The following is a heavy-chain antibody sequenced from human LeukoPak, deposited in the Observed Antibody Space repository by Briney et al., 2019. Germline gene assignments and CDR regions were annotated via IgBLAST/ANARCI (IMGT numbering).Heavy chain of an antibody. Sequence: SVKVSCKASGGTFSSYAISWVRQAPGQGLEWMGRIIPIFGTANYAQKFQGRVTITTDESTSTAYMELSSLRSDDTAVYYCAREKVEHYYYYYYMDVWGKGTTVTVSS. CDR3: AREKVEHYYYYYYMDV. D-gene: IGHD1-1*01. J-gene: IGHJ6*03. CDR2: IIPIFGTA. CDR1: GGTFSSYA. V-gene: IGHV1-69*05.